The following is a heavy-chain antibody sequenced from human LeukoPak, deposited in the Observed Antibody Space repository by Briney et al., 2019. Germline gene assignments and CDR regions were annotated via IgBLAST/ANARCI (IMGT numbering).Heavy chain of an antibody. V-gene: IGHV3-53*01. D-gene: IGHD5-18*01. J-gene: IGHJ4*02. CDR2: IYSGGST. CDR3: ARYHTALNY. Sequence: GGSLRLSCVVSGFIASSDYMTWVRQAPGKGLEWVSVIYSGGSTYYADSVKGRFTISRDNSKNTLYLQMNNLRVEDTAVYYCARYHTALNYWGQGTLVTASS. CDR1: GFIASSDY.